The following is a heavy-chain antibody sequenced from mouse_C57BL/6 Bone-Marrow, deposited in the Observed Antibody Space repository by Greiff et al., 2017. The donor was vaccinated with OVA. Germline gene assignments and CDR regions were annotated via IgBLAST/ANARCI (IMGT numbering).Heavy chain of an antibody. CDR2: IDPSDSYT. CDR1: GYTFTSYW. V-gene: IGHV1-59*01. J-gene: IGHJ3*01. Sequence: QVHVKQPGAELVRPGTSVKLSCKASGYTFTSYWMHWVKQRPGQGLEWIGVIDPSDSYTNYNQKFKGKATLTVDTSSSSAYMQLSSLTSEDAAVYYCATGYSPWCDYWGQGTLVTVSA. CDR3: ATGYSPWCDY. D-gene: IGHD2-14*01.